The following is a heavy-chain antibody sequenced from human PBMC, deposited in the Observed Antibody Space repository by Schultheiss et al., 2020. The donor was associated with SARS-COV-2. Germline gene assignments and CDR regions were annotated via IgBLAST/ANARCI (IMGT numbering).Heavy chain of an antibody. CDR2: IYYSGST. Sequence: GSLRLSCAASGFTFSDYYMSWIRQAPGKGLEWIGYIYYSGSTNYNPSLKSRVTISVDTSKNQFSLKLSSVTAADTAVYYCARVRGYCTNGVCYTSYYYYYMDVWGKGTTVTVSS. CDR1: GFTFSDYY. D-gene: IGHD2-8*01. V-gene: IGHV4-59*01. J-gene: IGHJ6*03. CDR3: ARVRGYCTNGVCYTSYYYYYMDV.